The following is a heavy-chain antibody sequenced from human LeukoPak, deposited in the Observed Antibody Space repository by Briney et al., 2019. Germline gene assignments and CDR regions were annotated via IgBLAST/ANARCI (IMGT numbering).Heavy chain of an antibody. CDR3: AKGQELDDGVFDS. D-gene: IGHD1-1*01. J-gene: IGHJ4*02. V-gene: IGHV3-23*01. Sequence: GGSLRLSCAASGFTFSSIAMTWVRQAPGNGLEWVSTIRSNGETTYNADSVKGRFAISRDNTKKTLYLQLNSLRVEDTAIYYCAKGQELDDGVFDSWGQGTLVTVST. CDR2: IRSNGETT. CDR1: GFTFSSIA.